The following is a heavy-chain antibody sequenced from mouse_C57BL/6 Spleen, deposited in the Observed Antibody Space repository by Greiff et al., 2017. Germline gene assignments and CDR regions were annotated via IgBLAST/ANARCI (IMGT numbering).Heavy chain of an antibody. J-gene: IGHJ4*01. CDR2: IYPGDGDT. CDR1: GYAFSSSW. D-gene: IGHD2-4*01. CDR3: ARSGGYDYETHYYAMDY. Sequence: QVQLKESGPELVKPGASVKISCKASGYAFSSSWMNWVKQRPGKGLEWIGRIYPGDGDTNYNGKFKGKATLTADKSSSTAYMQLSSLTSEDSAVYFGARSGGYDYETHYYAMDYWGQGTSVTVSS. V-gene: IGHV1-82*01.